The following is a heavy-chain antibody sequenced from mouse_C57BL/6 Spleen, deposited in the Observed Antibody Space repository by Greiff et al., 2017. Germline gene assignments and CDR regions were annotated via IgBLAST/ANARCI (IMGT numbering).Heavy chain of an antibody. CDR1: GFTFSDYG. D-gene: IGHD1-1*01. CDR2: ISSGSSTI. CDR3: ARITTVVATRYFDV. J-gene: IGHJ1*03. V-gene: IGHV5-17*01. Sequence: DVKLVESGGGLVKPGGSLKLSCAASGFTFSDYGMHWVRQAPEKGLEWVAYISSGSSTIYYADTVKGRFTISRDNAKNTLFLQMTSLRSEDTAMYYCARITTVVATRYFDVWGTGTTVTVSS.